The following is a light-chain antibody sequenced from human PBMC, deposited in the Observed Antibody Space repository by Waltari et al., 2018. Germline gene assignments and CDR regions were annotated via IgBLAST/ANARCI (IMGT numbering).Light chain of an antibody. CDR3: HVWHPHVDPGV. V-gene: IGLV3-21*04. Sequence: SYVVTQPPSVSVAPGETATITCGGDNIGTYSVHWYQQKAGQAPVLVIFYDRDRPSGFTDRFAGSNSGNTATLTISRVEAGDEARYYCHVWHPHVDPGVFGTGTEVTVL. CDR2: YDR. CDR1: NIGTYS. J-gene: IGLJ1*01.